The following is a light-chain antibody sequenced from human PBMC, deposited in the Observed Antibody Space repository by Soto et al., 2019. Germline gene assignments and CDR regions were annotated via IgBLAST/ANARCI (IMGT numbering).Light chain of an antibody. Sequence: ETVLTQSPGTLSLSPGERATLSCRASQSVSSSSLSWYQQRPGQAPRLLIYGTSSRATGIPDRFSGSGSGTDFTLTISSLEPEDFAVYFCQRYGSSPLITFGQGTRLEI. CDR2: GTS. J-gene: IGKJ5*01. V-gene: IGKV3-20*01. CDR3: QRYGSSPLIT. CDR1: QSVSSSS.